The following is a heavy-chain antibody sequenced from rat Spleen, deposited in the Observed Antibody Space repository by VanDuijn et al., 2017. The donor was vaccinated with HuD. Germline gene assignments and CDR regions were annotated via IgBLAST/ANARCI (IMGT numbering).Heavy chain of an antibody. J-gene: IGHJ2*01. CDR3: TTVRAYFDY. Sequence: EVQLVESGGGLVQPGRSLKLSCAASGFTFSNYGMAWVRQAPTKGLEWVASITHSGGSTYYRDSVKGRFTISRDNAKSTLYLQMDSLRSEDTATYYCTTVRAYFDYWGQGVMVTVSS. V-gene: IGHV5-27*01. CDR2: ITHSGGST. D-gene: IGHD4-1*01. CDR1: GFTFSNYG.